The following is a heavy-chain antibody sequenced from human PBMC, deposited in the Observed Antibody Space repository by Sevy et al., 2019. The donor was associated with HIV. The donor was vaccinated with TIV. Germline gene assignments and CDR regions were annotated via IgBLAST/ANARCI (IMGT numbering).Heavy chain of an antibody. V-gene: IGHV3-30*02. Sequence: GGSLRLSCAASGFTFSSFGMHWVRQAPGKGLEWVAFIRYDGSNKYYADSVKGRFTSSRDNSKNTLYLQMNSLRAEDTAVYFCGSQQLVGFWGQRTLVTVSS. J-gene: IGHJ4*02. CDR1: GFTFSSFG. CDR2: IRYDGSNK. D-gene: IGHD6-6*01. CDR3: GSQQLVGF.